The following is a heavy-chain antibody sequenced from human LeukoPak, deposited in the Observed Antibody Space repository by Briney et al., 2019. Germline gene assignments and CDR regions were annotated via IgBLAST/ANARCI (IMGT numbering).Heavy chain of an antibody. CDR2: INHSGST. J-gene: IGHJ4*02. CDR3: ARARLGVVVALAATEFDY. D-gene: IGHD2-15*01. CDR1: GGPFSGYY. V-gene: IGHV4-34*01. Sequence: SETLSLTCAVYGGPFSGYYWSWIRQPPGKGLEWIGEINHSGSTNYNPSLKSRVTISVDTSKNQFSLKLSSVTAADTAVYYCARARLGVVVALAATEFDYWGQGTLVTVSS.